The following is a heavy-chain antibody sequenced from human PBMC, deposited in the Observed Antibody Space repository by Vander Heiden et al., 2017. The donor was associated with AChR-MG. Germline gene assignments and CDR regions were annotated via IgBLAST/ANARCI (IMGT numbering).Heavy chain of an antibody. J-gene: IGHJ6*02. Sequence: EVKLVESGGDLVNPGRSLRLSCAAAGFTFTYDWRSWVRQAPGKGLEWVGRVKSKTDGGTVDYAAPVKGRFTLFRDDSKNTVYLQMNSLKTEDTAVYYCTYYYNSVGFYSSYNYPMNVWGQGTTVTVSS. CDR3: TYYYNSVGFYSSYNYPMNV. D-gene: IGHD3-22*01. CDR1: GFTFTYDW. CDR2: VKSKTDGGTV. V-gene: IGHV3-15*01.